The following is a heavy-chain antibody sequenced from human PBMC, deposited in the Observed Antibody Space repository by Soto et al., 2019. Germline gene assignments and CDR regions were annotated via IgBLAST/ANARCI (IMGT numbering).Heavy chain of an antibody. V-gene: IGHV1-18*01. CDR3: ARGRYGDY. Sequence: QVHLVQSGAEGKKPGASVKVSCKGSGYGFTTYGITWVRQAPGQGLEWMAWISAHNGNTNYAQKLQGRDTGTRDTSTSTAYMELRSLRSADTAVYYCARGRYGDYWGQGALVTVSS. J-gene: IGHJ4*02. CDR2: ISAHNGNT. D-gene: IGHD1-1*01. CDR1: GYGFTTYG.